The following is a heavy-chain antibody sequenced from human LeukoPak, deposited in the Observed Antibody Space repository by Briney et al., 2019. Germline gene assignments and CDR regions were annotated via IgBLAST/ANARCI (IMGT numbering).Heavy chain of an antibody. CDR3: ARPYSGYEWCDY. Sequence: ASVKVSCKASGYTFSGDYMHWVRQAPGQGLEWMGQINPNNGGTNYAQKFQGRVTMTRDTSISTAYMELSRLTSADTAVYYCARPYSGYEWCDYWGQGTLVTVS. D-gene: IGHD5-12*01. CDR1: GYTFSGDY. V-gene: IGHV1-2*06. J-gene: IGHJ4*02. CDR2: INPNNGGT.